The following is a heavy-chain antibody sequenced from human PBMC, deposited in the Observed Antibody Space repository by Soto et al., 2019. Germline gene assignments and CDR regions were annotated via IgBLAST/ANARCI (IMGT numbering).Heavy chain of an antibody. Sequence: VQLVESGGGLVQPGGSLRLSCAVSGFTLDDYTMHWVRQAPGKGLEWVSGVGWNGGDIVYADSVKGRFTVSRDNTRNSLYVEGNSLTTEDTAIFFCSKERAVVVPVSTSYFHYYGLDVWGQGTTVSVS. CDR1: GFTLDDYT. CDR3: SKERAVVVPVSTSYFHYYGLDV. V-gene: IGHV3-9*01. CDR2: VGWNGGDI. D-gene: IGHD2-2*01. J-gene: IGHJ6*02.